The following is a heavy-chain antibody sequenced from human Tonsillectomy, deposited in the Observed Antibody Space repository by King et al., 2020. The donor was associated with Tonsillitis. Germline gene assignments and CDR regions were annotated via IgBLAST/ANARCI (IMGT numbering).Heavy chain of an antibody. J-gene: IGHJ3*02. CDR1: SGSISSYY. D-gene: IGHD2-15*01. Sequence: QLQESGPGLVKPSETLSLTCSVSSGSISSYYWSWLRPPPGKGLAWIGYIYYIGSTNYNPSLKSRVTISIDTSKNQFSLRLSSVTAADTAVYYCAREGYVAFDIWGQGTMVTVSS. V-gene: IGHV4-59*01. CDR2: IYYIGST. CDR3: AREGYVAFDI.